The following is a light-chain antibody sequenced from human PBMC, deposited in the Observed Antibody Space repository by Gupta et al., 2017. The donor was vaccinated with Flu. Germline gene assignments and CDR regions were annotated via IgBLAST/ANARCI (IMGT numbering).Light chain of an antibody. J-gene: IGKJ3*01. Sequence: IVFTQSPATVSVSPGESATLSCRDSQSVSSYLAWYQQKPGQAPRLIIYHAATRATGIAHRFSCSGPGTDFALTTSSPEDEDFAAYYWQHRSNWGTFGPGTKVDIK. V-gene: IGKV3-11*01. CDR2: HAA. CDR3: QHRSNWGT. CDR1: QSVSSY.